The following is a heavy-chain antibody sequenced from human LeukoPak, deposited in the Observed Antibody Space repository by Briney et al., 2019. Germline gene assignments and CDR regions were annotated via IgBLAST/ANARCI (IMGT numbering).Heavy chain of an antibody. CDR2: IRSKVYDGTR. CDR3: TRSVGATTFFDY. D-gene: IGHD1-26*01. Sequence: GGSLRLSCAASGFTFSSYAMSWVRQAPGKGLEWVGFIRSKVYDGTREYAASVKDRFIMSRDDSKSIAYLQMNSLKTEDTAVYYCTRSVGATTFFDYWGQGTLVTVSS. J-gene: IGHJ4*02. CDR1: GFTFSSYA. V-gene: IGHV3-49*04.